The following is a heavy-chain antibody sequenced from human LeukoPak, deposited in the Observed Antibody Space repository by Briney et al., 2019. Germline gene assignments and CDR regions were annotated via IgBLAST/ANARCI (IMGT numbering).Heavy chain of an antibody. J-gene: IGHJ4*02. CDR3: ARGTGDSSGYSSYFDS. Sequence: SETLSLTCTVSGGSMRTSYWSWIRQPAGKGPEWVGRIYTSGITNYNPSLESRVTMSVDTSKRQFSLTLSSVTAADTAVYFCARGTGDSSGYSSYFDSWGQGTLVTVSS. CDR1: GGSMRTSY. V-gene: IGHV4-4*07. CDR2: IYTSGIT. D-gene: IGHD3-22*01.